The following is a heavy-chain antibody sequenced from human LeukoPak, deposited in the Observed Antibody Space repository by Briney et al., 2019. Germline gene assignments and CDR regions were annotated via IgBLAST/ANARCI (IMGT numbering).Heavy chain of an antibody. J-gene: IGHJ4*02. CDR3: ARVNDYGDYGY. V-gene: IGHV3-48*01. Sequence: GGSLRLSCAASGFTFSSYAMSWVRQAPGKGLEWVSYISSSSSTIYYADSVKGRFTISRDNAKNSLYLQMNSLRAEDTAVYYCARVNDYGDYGYWGQGTLVTVSS. CDR1: GFTFSSYA. CDR2: ISSSSSTI. D-gene: IGHD4-17*01.